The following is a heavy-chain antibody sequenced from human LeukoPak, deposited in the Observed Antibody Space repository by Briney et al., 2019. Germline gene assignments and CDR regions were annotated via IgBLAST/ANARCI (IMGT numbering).Heavy chain of an antibody. CDR1: GYTFTGYY. CDR3: ARDRVGRVRYYYDSSGYPGYFDY. CDR2: INPNSGGT. V-gene: IGHV1-2*02. J-gene: IGHJ4*02. D-gene: IGHD3-22*01. Sequence: ASVKVSGKASGYTFTGYYMHWVRQAPGQGLEWMGWINPNSGGTNYAQKFQGRVTMTRDTSISTAYMELSRLRSDDTAVYYCARDRVGRVRYYYDSSGYPGYFDYWGQGTLVTVSS.